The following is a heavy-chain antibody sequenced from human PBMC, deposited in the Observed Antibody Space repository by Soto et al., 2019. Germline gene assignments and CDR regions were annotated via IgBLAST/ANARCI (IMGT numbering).Heavy chain of an antibody. V-gene: IGHV1-18*01. CDR2: ISPFNGHP. CDR1: GYTFTTYG. D-gene: IGHD2-21*02. CDR3: GRAGRGDCYGSLFDY. J-gene: IGHJ4*02. Sequence: QVQLVQSGVELKKPGASVKVSCKASGYTFTTYGITWVRQAPGQGLEWMAWISPFNGHPNYAQNLQGRVTVTTDTSTSTVYMGLRGLRSDDTAVYYCGRAGRGDCYGSLFDYWGQGTLLTVSS.